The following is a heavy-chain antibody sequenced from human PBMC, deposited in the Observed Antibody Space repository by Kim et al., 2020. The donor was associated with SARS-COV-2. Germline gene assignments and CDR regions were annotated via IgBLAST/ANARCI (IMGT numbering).Heavy chain of an antibody. V-gene: IGHV1-18*01. J-gene: IGHJ6*02. CDR2: ISAYNGNT. D-gene: IGHD3-9*01. CDR3: ARLDILTGDYYYYYGMDV. CDR1: GYTFTSYG. Sequence: ASVKVSCKASGYTFTSYGISWVRQAPGQGLEWMGWISAYNGNTNYAQKLQGRVTMTTDTSTSTAYMELRSLRSDDTAVYYCARLDILTGDYYYYYGMDVWGQGTTVTVSS.